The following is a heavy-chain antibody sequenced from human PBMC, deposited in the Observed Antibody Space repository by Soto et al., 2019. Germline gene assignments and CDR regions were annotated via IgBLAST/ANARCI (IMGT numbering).Heavy chain of an antibody. V-gene: IGHV3-23*01. D-gene: IGHD6-13*01. Sequence: EVQLLESGGGLVQPGGSLRLSCAASGFTFSSYAMSWVRQAPGKGLEWLSAISGSGGSTYYADSVKGRFTISRDNSKNTLYLQMNSLRAEDTAVYYCAKPAGPGIAPSYYYYMDVWGKGTTVTVSS. J-gene: IGHJ6*03. CDR3: AKPAGPGIAPSYYYYMDV. CDR2: ISGSGGST. CDR1: GFTFSSYA.